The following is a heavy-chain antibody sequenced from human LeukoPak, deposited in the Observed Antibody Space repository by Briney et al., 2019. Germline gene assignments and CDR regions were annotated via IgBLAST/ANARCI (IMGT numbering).Heavy chain of an antibody. CDR3: AKGTYYYDSSGYYPFDY. J-gene: IGHJ4*02. Sequence: PGRSLRLSCAASGFTFDDYAMHWVRQAPGKGLEWVSGISWNSGSIGYADSVKGRFTISRDNAKNSLYLQMNSLRAEDTALYYCAKGTYYYDSSGYYPFDYWGQGTLVTVSS. D-gene: IGHD3-22*01. V-gene: IGHV3-9*01. CDR2: ISWNSGSI. CDR1: GFTFDDYA.